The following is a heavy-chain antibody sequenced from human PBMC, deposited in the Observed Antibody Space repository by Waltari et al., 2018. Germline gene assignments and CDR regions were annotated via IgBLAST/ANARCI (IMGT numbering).Heavy chain of an antibody. J-gene: IGHJ4*02. D-gene: IGHD4-17*01. Sequence: QLQLQESGSGLVKPSQTLSLTCAGSGGSLSRGGYSWTWIRHPPGKGLEWIGYSYHSGSTYYNPSLKSRVTISVDRSKTQFSLKLSSVTAADTAVYYCARSRLYGDFDYWGQGTLVTVSS. CDR1: GGSLSRGGYS. CDR3: ARSRLYGDFDY. V-gene: IGHV4-30-2*01. CDR2: SYHSGST.